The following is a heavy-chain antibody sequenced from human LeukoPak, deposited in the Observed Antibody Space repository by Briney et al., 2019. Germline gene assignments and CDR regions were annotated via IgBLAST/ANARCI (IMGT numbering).Heavy chain of an antibody. J-gene: IGHJ5*02. Sequence: GESLKISCKGSGYSFTSYWIGWVRQMPGKGLEWMGIIYPGDSDTRYSPSFQGQVTISADKSISTAYLQWSSLKASDTAMYYRARQLRCSSTSCNWFDPWGQGTLVTVSS. CDR1: GYSFTSYW. D-gene: IGHD2-2*01. CDR3: ARQLRCSSTSCNWFDP. V-gene: IGHV5-51*01. CDR2: IYPGDSDT.